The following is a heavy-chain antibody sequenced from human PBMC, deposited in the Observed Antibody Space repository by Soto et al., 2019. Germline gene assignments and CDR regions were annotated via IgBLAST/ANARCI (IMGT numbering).Heavy chain of an antibody. CDR3: AKYCGGDCRHFDA. J-gene: IGHJ4*02. D-gene: IGHD2-21*02. CDR2: INPSSGAT. V-gene: IGHV1-46*01. CDR1: GYNFIAYY. Sequence: QVQLVQSGAEVKKPGSSVKLSCKASGYNFIAYYIYWVRQAPGQGPEWMGMINPSSGATNYAQKFQGRVTVKRDTSTSTAYLELSSLRSEDAAVYYCAKYCGGDCRHFDAWGQGTLVTVSS.